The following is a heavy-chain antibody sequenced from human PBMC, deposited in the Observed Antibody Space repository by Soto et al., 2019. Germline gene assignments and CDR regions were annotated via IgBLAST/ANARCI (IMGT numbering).Heavy chain of an antibody. Sequence: PGGSLRLSCAASGFTFSRYAMSWVRQAPGKGLEWVSAISGSGGSTYYADSVKGRFTISRDNSKNTLYLQMNSLRAEDTAVYYCAKDTAVAGTVGYYYYGMDVWGQGTTVTVSS. D-gene: IGHD6-19*01. V-gene: IGHV3-23*01. J-gene: IGHJ6*02. CDR2: ISGSGGST. CDR1: GFTFSRYA. CDR3: AKDTAVAGTVGYYYYGMDV.